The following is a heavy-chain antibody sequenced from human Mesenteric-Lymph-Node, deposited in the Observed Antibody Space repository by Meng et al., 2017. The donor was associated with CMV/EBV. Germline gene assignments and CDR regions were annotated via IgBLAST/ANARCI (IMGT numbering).Heavy chain of an antibody. V-gene: IGHV3-30*02. D-gene: IGHD3-22*01. CDR1: GFTFSSYV. CDR2: IRYDGSNK. J-gene: IGHJ4*02. CDR3: AKGLYYDSSGYLDY. Sequence: GEFLKISCEASGFTFSSYVMHWVRQAPGKGLEWVAFIRYDGSNKYYADSVKGRFTISRDNSKNTLYLQMNSLRAEDTAVYYCAKGLYYDSSGYLDYWGQGTLVTVSS.